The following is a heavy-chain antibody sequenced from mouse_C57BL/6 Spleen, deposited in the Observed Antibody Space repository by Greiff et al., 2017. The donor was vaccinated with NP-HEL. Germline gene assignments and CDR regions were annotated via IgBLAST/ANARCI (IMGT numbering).Heavy chain of an antibody. CDR2: IHPNSGST. CDR3: ARSDYYGSPFDY. V-gene: IGHV1-64*01. J-gene: IGHJ2*01. CDR1: GYTFTSYW. Sequence: VQLQQPGAELVKPGASVKLSCKASGYTFTSYWMHWVKQRPGQGLEWIGMIHPNSGSTNYNEKFKSKATLTVDKSSSTAYMQLSSLTSEDSAVYYCARSDYYGSPFDYWGQGTTLTVSS. D-gene: IGHD1-1*01.